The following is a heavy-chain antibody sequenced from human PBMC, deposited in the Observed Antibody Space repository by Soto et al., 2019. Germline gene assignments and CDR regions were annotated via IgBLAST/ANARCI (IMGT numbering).Heavy chain of an antibody. J-gene: IGHJ4*02. Sequence: QVQLVQSGAEVKKPGSSVKVSCKASGDTLSSNAISWVRQAPGQGLEWMGRIIPILDIPNYAQRFQGRLMITADTSTNTTYMELTSLRSDDTAVYYCAFLPSVLWFGDLLDQWGQGTLVTVSS. CDR2: IIPILDIP. V-gene: IGHV1-69*02. D-gene: IGHD3-10*01. CDR3: AFLPSVLWFGDLLDQ. CDR1: GDTLSSNA.